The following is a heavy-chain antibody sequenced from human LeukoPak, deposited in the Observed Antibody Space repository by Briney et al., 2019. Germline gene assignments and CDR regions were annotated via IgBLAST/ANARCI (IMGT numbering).Heavy chain of an antibody. CDR1: GFTFSSYG. V-gene: IGHV3-30*02. J-gene: IGHJ6*03. CDR2: IRYDGSNK. CDR3: AKDSYAAAGTNYYYYMDV. D-gene: IGHD6-13*01. Sequence: PGGSLRLSCAASGFTFSSYGMHWARQAPGKGLEWVAFIRYDGSNKYYADSVKGRFTISRDNSKNTLYLQMNSLRAEDTAVYYCAKDSYAAAGTNYYYYMDVWGKGTTVTVSS.